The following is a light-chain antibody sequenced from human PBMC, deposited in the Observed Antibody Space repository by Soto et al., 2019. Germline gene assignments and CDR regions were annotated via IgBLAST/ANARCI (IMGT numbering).Light chain of an antibody. CDR1: SIGSKS. CDR2: NEI. J-gene: IGLJ2*01. V-gene: IGLV3-21*04. Sequence: SYELTQPPSMSVAPGKTARITCGGNSIGSKSVHWYQQRPGQAPVLVIYNEIERPSGIPERFSGSNSGNTATLTISRVDAGDEADYYCHVWDSESDHPIFGGGTKLT. CDR3: HVWDSESDHPI.